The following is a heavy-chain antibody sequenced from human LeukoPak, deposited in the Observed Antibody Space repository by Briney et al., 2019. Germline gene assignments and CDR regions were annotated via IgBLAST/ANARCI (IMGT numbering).Heavy chain of an antibody. CDR1: GFTFSNYA. CDR3: AWSRSGDYSFDY. V-gene: IGHV3-23*01. D-gene: IGHD2-21*02. Sequence: PGGSLRLSCAASGFTFSNYAMAWVGQAAGKGLEWVSATSGSGGSTYYAGSVKGRFTISRDNSKNTLYLQMNSLRAEDTAVYYCAWSRSGDYSFDYWGQGTLVTVSS. J-gene: IGHJ4*02. CDR2: TSGSGGST.